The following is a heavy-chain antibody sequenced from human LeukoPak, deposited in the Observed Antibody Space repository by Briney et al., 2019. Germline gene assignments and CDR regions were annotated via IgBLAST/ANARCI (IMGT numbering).Heavy chain of an antibody. CDR2: IIPILGIA. J-gene: IGHJ4*02. V-gene: IGHV1-69*04. Sequence: ASVKVSFKASGGTFSSYAISWVRQAPGQGLEWMGRIIPILGIANYAQKFQGRVTITADKSTSTAYMELSSLRSEDTAVYYCARGDSSFGYWGQGTLVTVSS. CDR1: GGTFSSYA. D-gene: IGHD4-11*01. CDR3: ARGDSSFGY.